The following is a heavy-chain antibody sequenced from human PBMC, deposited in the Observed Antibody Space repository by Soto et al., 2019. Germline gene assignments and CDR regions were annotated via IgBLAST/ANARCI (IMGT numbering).Heavy chain of an antibody. Sequence: GESLKISCKGSGYTFTNYWIGWVRQMPGKGLEWMGIIYPGDSDTKYNPSFQGQVTISADKSITTTYLRWTSLKASDTAIYYCAAPIFYYGMVVSGQGTTVTV. V-gene: IGHV5-51*01. CDR2: IYPGDSDT. CDR1: GYTFTNYW. D-gene: IGHD3-10*01. J-gene: IGHJ6*02. CDR3: AAPIFYYGMVV.